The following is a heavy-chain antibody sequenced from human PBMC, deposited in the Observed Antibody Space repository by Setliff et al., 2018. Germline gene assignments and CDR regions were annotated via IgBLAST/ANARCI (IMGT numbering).Heavy chain of an antibody. J-gene: IGHJ4*02. CDR1: GASLRSGSYY. D-gene: IGHD3-16*02. V-gene: IGHV4-61*02. CDR3: RLWSHSYHNDY. Sequence: SETLSLTCTVSGASLRSGSYYWSWIRQPAGKGLEWIGRIYTSGATTYSPSLKSRVSISADTSKNLLSLTLTSVTAADTAVYYCRLWSHSYHNDYWGQGTLVTVSS. CDR2: IYTSGAT.